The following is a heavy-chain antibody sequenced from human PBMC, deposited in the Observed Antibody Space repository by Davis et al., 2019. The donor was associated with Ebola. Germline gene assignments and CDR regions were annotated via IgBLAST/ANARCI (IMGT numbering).Heavy chain of an antibody. CDR2: ISYDGSDK. Sequence: SCAASEFTFSSYAIHWVRQAPGKGLEWVAVISYDGSDKYYADSVKGRFTISRDNSKNTLYLQMNSLRAEDTAVYYCARDPADSSGLYYYYYGMDVWGQGTTVTVSS. D-gene: IGHD6-19*01. J-gene: IGHJ6*02. CDR1: EFTFSSYA. V-gene: IGHV3-30*04. CDR3: ARDPADSSGLYYYYYGMDV.